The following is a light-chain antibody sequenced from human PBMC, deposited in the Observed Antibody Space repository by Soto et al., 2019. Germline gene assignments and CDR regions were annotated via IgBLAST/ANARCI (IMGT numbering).Light chain of an antibody. CDR3: QQSYSPGRT. Sequence: DIRMTQSPSSLSASVGDRVTITCRASQSISSYLNWYQQKPGKAPKLLIYAASSLQSGVPSRFSGSGSGTDFTLTISSLQPEDFATYYCQQSYSPGRTFGQGTKVEIK. CDR1: QSISSY. J-gene: IGKJ1*01. V-gene: IGKV1-39*01. CDR2: AAS.